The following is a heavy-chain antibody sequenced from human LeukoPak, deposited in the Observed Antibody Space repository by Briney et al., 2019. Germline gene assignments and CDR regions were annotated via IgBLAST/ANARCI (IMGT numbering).Heavy chain of an antibody. Sequence: PSETLSLTCTVSGGSISSFYWSWIRQPPGKGLEWIGYIYYSGNTNYSPSLKSRVTMSVDTSKNQFSLKLSSVTAADTAVYYCASRLHYDFWSGYYTGRWGQGTLVTVSS. CDR3: ASRLHYDFWSGYYTGR. D-gene: IGHD3-3*01. V-gene: IGHV4-59*01. CDR2: IYYSGNT. CDR1: GGSISSFY. J-gene: IGHJ4*02.